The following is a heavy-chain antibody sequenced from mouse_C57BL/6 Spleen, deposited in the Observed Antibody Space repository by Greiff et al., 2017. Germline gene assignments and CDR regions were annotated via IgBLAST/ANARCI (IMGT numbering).Heavy chain of an antibody. J-gene: IGHJ2*01. CDR2: IDPSDSET. D-gene: IGHD1-1*01. CDR3: ARPGSSFYYFDD. V-gene: IGHV1-52*01. Sequence: VQLQQPGAELVRPGSSVKLSCKASGYTFTSYWMHWVKQRPIQGLEWIGNIDPSDSETHYNQKFKDKATLTVDKSSSTAYMQLSSLTSENSAVYYCARPGSSFYYFDDWGKGTTLTVSS. CDR1: GYTFTSYW.